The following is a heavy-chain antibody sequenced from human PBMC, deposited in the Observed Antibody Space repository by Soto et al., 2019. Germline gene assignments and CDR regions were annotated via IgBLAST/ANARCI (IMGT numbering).Heavy chain of an antibody. CDR2: IFPGGSDT. Sequence: GESLKISCKVSGNTFNAYWIGWVRQMPGKGLEWMGIIFPGGSDTIYSPSFQGQVTMSVDKSINTAYLQWRSLTASDTAIYFCARASIVVTAIPSAFDVWGQGTMVTVSS. CDR1: GNTFNAYW. V-gene: IGHV5-51*01. CDR3: ARASIVVTAIPSAFDV. D-gene: IGHD2-21*02. J-gene: IGHJ3*01.